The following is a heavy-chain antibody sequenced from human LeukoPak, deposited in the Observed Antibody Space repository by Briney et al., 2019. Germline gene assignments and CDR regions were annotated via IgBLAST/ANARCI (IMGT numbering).Heavy chain of an antibody. CDR2: ISGDGDST. V-gene: IGHV3-43*02. CDR1: GFTLDDYA. D-gene: IGHD2-8*01. Sequence: GGSLRLSWVASGFTLDDYALHWVRQAPGKGLEWISLISGDGDSTYYAGSVKGRFTISRDNSKNSLSLQMSSLRAEDTALYYCAKLRAGVPYYGLDVWGQGTTVTISS. J-gene: IGHJ6*02. CDR3: AKLRAGVPYYGLDV.